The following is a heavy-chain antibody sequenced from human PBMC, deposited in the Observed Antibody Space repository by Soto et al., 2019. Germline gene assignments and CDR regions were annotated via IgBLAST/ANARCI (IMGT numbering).Heavy chain of an antibody. Sequence: ASVKVSCKGSGYTFNSFGISWVRQAPGQGLEWIGWISGYNANTKYAQKFQERVTMTTDMSTSTAYMELRSLRSEDTAVYYCAGDHVVVVAATPEQYYYGMDVWGQGTTVTVSS. D-gene: IGHD2-15*01. V-gene: IGHV1-18*01. CDR2: ISGYNANT. J-gene: IGHJ6*02. CDR3: AGDHVVVVAATPEQYYYGMDV. CDR1: GYTFNSFG.